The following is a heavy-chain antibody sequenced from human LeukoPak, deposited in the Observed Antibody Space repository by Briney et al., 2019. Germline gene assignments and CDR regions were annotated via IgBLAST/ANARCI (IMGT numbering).Heavy chain of an antibody. J-gene: IGHJ6*03. V-gene: IGHV4-59*08. Sequence: SETLSLTCTVSGGSISSYYWSWIRQPPGKGLEWIGYIYYSGSTNYNPSLKSRVTISVDTSKNQFSLKLSSVTAADTAVYYCARLRLGQQQLVLYYYYYMDVWGKGTTVTVSS. CDR3: ARLRLGQQQLVLYYYYYMDV. CDR1: GGSISSYY. D-gene: IGHD6-13*01. CDR2: IYYSGST.